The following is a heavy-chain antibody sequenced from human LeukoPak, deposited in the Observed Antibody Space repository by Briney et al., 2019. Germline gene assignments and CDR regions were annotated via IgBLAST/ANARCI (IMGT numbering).Heavy chain of an antibody. CDR3: ARGRPLGANFWVY. J-gene: IGHJ4*02. CDR1: GFTFSSYS. Sequence: WGSLRLSCAASGFTFSSYSMNWVRQAPGKGLEWVSSISSSSSYIYYADSVKGRFTIFRDNAKNSLFLQMNSLRAEDTAVYYCARGRPLGANFWVYWGQGTLVTVSS. V-gene: IGHV3-21*01. D-gene: IGHD3-16*01. CDR2: ISSSSSYI.